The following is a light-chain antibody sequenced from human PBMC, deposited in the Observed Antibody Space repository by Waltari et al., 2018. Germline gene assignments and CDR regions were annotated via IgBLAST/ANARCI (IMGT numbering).Light chain of an antibody. J-gene: IGLJ3*02. CDR1: RSNIGNNN. CDR3: AAGDDSLSAWV. V-gene: IGLV1-47*01. CDR2: RNT. Sequence: QSVLTQPPSASGTPGQRVTISCSGSRSNIGNNNVYWYQQLPGTAPKLVIYRNTQRASGVPDRVSGSKSGTSVSLAFSGLRSEDEADYYCAAGDDSLSAWVFGGGTKLTVL.